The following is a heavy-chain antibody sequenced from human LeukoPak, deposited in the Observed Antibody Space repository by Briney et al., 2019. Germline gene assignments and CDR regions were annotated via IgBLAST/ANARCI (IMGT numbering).Heavy chain of an antibody. Sequence: GGSLRLSCAASGFTFSSYAMNWVRQAPGKGLEWVSYISSDSTTIYYADSVEGRFTISRDNAKNSLYLQMNSLRAEDTAVYYCARASGSPLVAFDIWGQGTMVTVSS. J-gene: IGHJ3*02. CDR3: ARASGSPLVAFDI. V-gene: IGHV3-48*01. CDR2: ISSDSTTI. D-gene: IGHD3-10*01. CDR1: GFTFSSYA.